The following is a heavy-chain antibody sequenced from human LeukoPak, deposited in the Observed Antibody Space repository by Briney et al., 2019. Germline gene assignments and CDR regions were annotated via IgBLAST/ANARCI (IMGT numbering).Heavy chain of an antibody. V-gene: IGHV4-30-2*01. D-gene: IGHD7-27*01. CDR1: GGSISSGAYS. CDR3: ARGRVTGDGALIDY. CDR2: ISHSGYT. Sequence: PSETLSLTCAVSGGSISSGAYSWNWIRQPPGKGLEWIGYISHSGYTYFNPSLESRVTISPDRSKNQFSLKLNSVTAADTAVYYCARGRVTGDGALIDYWGQGTLVTVSS. J-gene: IGHJ4*02.